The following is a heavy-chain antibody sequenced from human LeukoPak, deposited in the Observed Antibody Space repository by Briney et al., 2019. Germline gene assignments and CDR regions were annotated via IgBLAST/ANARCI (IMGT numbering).Heavy chain of an antibody. D-gene: IGHD3-22*01. CDR1: GFTFSSYA. V-gene: IGHV3-23*01. CDR3: AKGGGYYDSSGYF. CDR2: ISGSGGST. J-gene: IGHJ4*02. Sequence: GGSLRLSCAASGFTFSSYAMSWVRQAPGKGLEWVSAISGSGGSTYNADSVKGRFTISRDNSKNTLYLQMNSLRAEDTAVYYCAKGGGYYDSSGYFWGQGTLVTVSS.